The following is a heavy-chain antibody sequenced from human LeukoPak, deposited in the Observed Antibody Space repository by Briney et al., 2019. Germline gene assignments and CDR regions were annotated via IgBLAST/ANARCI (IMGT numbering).Heavy chain of an antibody. D-gene: IGHD3-9*01. Sequence: GGSLRLSCAASGFSVSNNYMSWVRQAPGKGLEWVSVIYSGGSTFYADSVKGRFTISRDNSKNTLYLQMSSLRAEDTAVYYCVKDYDILTGYFDYWGQGTLVTVSS. CDR2: IYSGGST. CDR1: GFSVSNNY. J-gene: IGHJ4*02. CDR3: VKDYDILTGYFDY. V-gene: IGHV3-66*01.